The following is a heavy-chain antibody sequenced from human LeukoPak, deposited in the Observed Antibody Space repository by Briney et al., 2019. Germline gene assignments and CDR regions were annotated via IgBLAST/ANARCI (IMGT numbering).Heavy chain of an antibody. V-gene: IGHV3-30*18. D-gene: IGHD3-9*01. J-gene: IGHJ4*02. CDR2: ISYDGSNK. CDR1: GFTFSSYG. Sequence: GRSLRLSCAASGFTFSSYGMHWVRQAPGKGLGWVAVISYDGSNKYYADSVKGRFTISRDNSKNTLYLQMNSLRAEDTAVYYCAKADILTGSDYWGQGTLVTVSS. CDR3: AKADILTGSDY.